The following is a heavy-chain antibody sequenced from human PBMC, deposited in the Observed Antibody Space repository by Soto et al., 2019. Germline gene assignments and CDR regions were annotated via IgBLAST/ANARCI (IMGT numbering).Heavy chain of an antibody. J-gene: IGHJ6*02. CDR3: ARKYSSGRNPYYYNGMDV. V-gene: IGHV3-30-3*01. D-gene: IGHD6-19*01. Sequence: QVQLVESGGGVVQPGRSLRLSCAASGFTFSSYAMHWVRQAPGKGLEWVAVISYDGSNKYYADSVKGRFTISRDNSKKTLYLQMNSLRAEDTAVYYCARKYSSGRNPYYYNGMDVWGQGTTVTVSS. CDR1: GFTFSSYA. CDR2: ISYDGSNK.